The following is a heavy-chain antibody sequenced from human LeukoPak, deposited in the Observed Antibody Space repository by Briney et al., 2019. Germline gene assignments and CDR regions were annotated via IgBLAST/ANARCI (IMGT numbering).Heavy chain of an antibody. J-gene: IGHJ6*02. CDR2: ISGSGGST. V-gene: IGHV3-23*01. D-gene: IGHD2-2*01. CDR1: GFTXXSYA. CDR3: AKIVVPAAMSYYYYGMDV. Sequence: SXRLXCXASGFTXXSYAMSWVRQAPGXGLEWVSAISGSGGSTYYADSVKGRFTISRDNSKNTLYLQMNSLRAEDTAVYYCAKIVVPAAMSYYYYGMDVWGQGTTVTVSS.